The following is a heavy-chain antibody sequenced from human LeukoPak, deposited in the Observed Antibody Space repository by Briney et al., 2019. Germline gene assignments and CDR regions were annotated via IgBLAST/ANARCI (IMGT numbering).Heavy chain of an antibody. V-gene: IGHV4-39*01. CDR1: GGSISSSPYY. J-gene: IGHJ5*02. CDR3: ARQAYSSNLGWFDP. D-gene: IGHD6-13*01. CDR2: IYNSVST. Sequence: SETLSLTCRVSGGSISSSPYYWGWIRQPPGKGLDWLGNIYNSVSTYYNPSLKSRVNISVDTSKNQFSLKLSSVTAADTAVYYCARQAYSSNLGWFDPWGQGTLVTVSS.